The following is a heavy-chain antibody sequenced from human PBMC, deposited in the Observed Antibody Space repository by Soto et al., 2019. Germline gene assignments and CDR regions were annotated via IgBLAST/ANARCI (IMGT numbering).Heavy chain of an antibody. D-gene: IGHD6-19*01. J-gene: IGHJ3*02. Sequence: EVQLVESGGGLVQPGRSLRLGCTASGFTFGDYAMHWVRQAPGKGLEWVSGISWDSDNTGSAASVKDRFIISRDNAKXXXXXXXXXXXXXXXXXXXXXXXXKFGSSSGWPSDAFDIWGPGTLVTVSS. V-gene: IGHV3-9*01. CDR1: GFTFGDYA. CDR2: ISWDSDNT. CDR3: XXXXKFGSSSGWPSDAFDI.